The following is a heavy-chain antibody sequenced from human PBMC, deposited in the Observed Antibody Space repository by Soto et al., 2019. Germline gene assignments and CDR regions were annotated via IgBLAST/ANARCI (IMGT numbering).Heavy chain of an antibody. D-gene: IGHD3-10*01. Sequence: QWHLVKLGAGWRKPGSWLKVSCKASGATFVVYRITWLGQAPGEGLEWMGRIIPVFGTTNDAQRFEGRVTFTADESTNTAYMELRGLLSEDTAVYYCARDGGFGELKYWGPGTLVTVSS. CDR2: IIPVFGTT. CDR1: GATFVVYR. V-gene: IGHV1-69*18. CDR3: ARDGGFGELKY. J-gene: IGHJ4*02.